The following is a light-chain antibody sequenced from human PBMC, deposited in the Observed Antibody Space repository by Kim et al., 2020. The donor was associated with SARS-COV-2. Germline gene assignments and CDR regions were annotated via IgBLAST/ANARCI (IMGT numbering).Light chain of an antibody. CDR3: QQRSNGPLT. Sequence: EIVLTQSPATLSLSPGERATPSCRASQSVSSYLAWYQQKPGQAPRLLIYDASNRATGIPARFSGSGSGTDFTLTISSLEPEDFAVYYCQQRSNGPLTFGGGTKVEI. CDR1: QSVSSY. V-gene: IGKV3-11*01. CDR2: DAS. J-gene: IGKJ4*01.